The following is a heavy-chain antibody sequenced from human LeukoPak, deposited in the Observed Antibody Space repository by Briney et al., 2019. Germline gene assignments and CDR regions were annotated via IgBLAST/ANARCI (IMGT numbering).Heavy chain of an antibody. CDR3: ARGLAAAGSDAFDI. V-gene: IGHV3-23*01. Sequence: GGSLRLSCAASGFSFSNYAMSWVRQAPGKGLEWVSAIRGSGGSTYYADSVKGRFTISRDNSKNTLHFQMNSLRAEDTAVYYCARGLAAAGSDAFDIWGQGTMVTVSS. D-gene: IGHD6-13*01. CDR2: IRGSGGST. J-gene: IGHJ3*02. CDR1: GFSFSNYA.